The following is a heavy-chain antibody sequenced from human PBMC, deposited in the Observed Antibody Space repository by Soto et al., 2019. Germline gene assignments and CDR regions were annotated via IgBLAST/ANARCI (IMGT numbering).Heavy chain of an antibody. J-gene: IGHJ5*02. CDR3: ARTGCSSTSCYSFDWFDP. V-gene: IGHV1-18*01. CDR2: ISAYNGNT. Sequence: ASVKVSCKASGYTFTSYGISWVRQAPGQGLEWMGWISAYNGNTNYAQKHQGRVTMTTDTSTSTAYMELRSLRSDDTAVYYCARTGCSSTSCYSFDWFDPWGQGTLVTVSS. CDR1: GYTFTSYG. D-gene: IGHD2-2*01.